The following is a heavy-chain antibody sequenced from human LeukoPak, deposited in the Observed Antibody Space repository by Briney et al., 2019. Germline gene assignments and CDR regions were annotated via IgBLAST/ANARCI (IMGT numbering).Heavy chain of an antibody. D-gene: IGHD6-19*01. CDR2: IYPGDSDT. Sequence: GESLKISCKASGYTFSNYWIAWVRQMPGKGLEWMGIIYPGDSDTRYSPSFQGQVTISADKSISTAYLQWSSLKASDTAMYYCARLWQWLDWFDPWGQGTLVTVSS. J-gene: IGHJ5*02. V-gene: IGHV5-51*03. CDR3: ARLWQWLDWFDP. CDR1: GYTFSNYW.